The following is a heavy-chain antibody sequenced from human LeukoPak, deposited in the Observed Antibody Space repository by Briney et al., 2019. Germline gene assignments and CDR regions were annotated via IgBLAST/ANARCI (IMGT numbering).Heavy chain of an antibody. CDR3: ARTADISTGFGSDY. D-gene: IGHD3-9*01. CDR1: GYSFTSYW. CDR2: IYPGDSDT. J-gene: IGHJ4*02. V-gene: IGHV5-51*01. Sequence: GESLKISCQGSGYSFTSYWIGWVRQLPGKGLEWMGIIYPGDSDTRYSPSFQGQVIISADRSINTAYLQWSSLTASDTAMYYCARTADISTGFGSDYWGQGTLVTVSS.